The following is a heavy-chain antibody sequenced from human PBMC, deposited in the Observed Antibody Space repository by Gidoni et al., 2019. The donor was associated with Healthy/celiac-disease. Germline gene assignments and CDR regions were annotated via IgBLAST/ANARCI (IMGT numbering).Heavy chain of an antibody. CDR2: IYTSGST. J-gene: IGHJ5*02. V-gene: IGHV4-4*07. Sequence: TLPCTFSCGSISSYYWSWIRQPAGKGLEWIGRIYTSGSTNYNPSLKSRVTMSVDTSKNQFSLKLSSVTAADTAVYYCARDWRGSSWRFDPWGQGTLVTVSS. D-gene: IGHD6-13*01. CDR1: CGSISSYY. CDR3: ARDWRGSSWRFDP.